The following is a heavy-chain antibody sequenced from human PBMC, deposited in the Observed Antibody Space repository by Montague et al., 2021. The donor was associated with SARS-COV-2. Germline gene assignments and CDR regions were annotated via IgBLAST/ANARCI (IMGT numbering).Heavy chain of an antibody. CDR1: GGSISGYY. D-gene: IGHD5-18*01. CDR2: IYHSGNT. V-gene: IGHV4-59*01. Sequence: SETLSLTCSVSGGSISGYYWSWIRRPPGKGLEWIGYIYHSGNTKYNPSLKSRVSISVDTSKNQFSLRLSSMTAADTAVYYCAREYRIELWQTNWYFGLWGRGTLVTVSS. J-gene: IGHJ2*01. CDR3: AREYRIELWQTNWYFGL.